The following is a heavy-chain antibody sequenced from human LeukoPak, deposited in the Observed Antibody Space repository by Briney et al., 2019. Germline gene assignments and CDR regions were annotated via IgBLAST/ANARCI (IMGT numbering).Heavy chain of an antibody. Sequence: SETLSLTSAVYGGSFSGYYCSWIRQPPGKGLEWIGEINHSGSTNYNPSLKSRVTISVDTSKNQFSLKLSSVTAADTAVYYCARGLSWVTANTFDYWGQGTLVTVSS. CDR1: GGSFSGYY. J-gene: IGHJ4*02. CDR2: INHSGST. D-gene: IGHD2-21*02. CDR3: ARGLSWVTANTFDY. V-gene: IGHV4-34*01.